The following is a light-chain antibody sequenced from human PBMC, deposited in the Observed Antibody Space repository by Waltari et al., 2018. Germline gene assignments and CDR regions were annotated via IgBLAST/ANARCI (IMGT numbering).Light chain of an antibody. Sequence: QSALTQPASVSGSPGQSITISCTGTSSDVGGYKYVSWYQQHPGKAPKLMIYDVSERPSGVSNRFSGSKSANTASLTISGLQGGDEAFYYCSSYTSTTSVVFGGGTKLTVL. CDR3: SSYTSTTSVV. CDR1: SSDVGGYKY. V-gene: IGLV2-14*01. CDR2: DVS. J-gene: IGLJ2*01.